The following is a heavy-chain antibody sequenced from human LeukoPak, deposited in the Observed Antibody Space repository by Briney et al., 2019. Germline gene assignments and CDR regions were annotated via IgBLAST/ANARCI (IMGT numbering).Heavy chain of an antibody. Sequence: PGGSLRLSCAASGFTFSSYGMHWVRQAPGKGLGWVAVIWYDGSNKYYADSVKGRFTISRDNSKNTLYLQMNSLRAEDTAVYYCAKDDHYYDSSGYYYGYFQHWGQGTLVTVSS. CDR2: IWYDGSNK. CDR3: AKDDHYYDSSGYYYGYFQH. J-gene: IGHJ1*01. CDR1: GFTFSSYG. D-gene: IGHD3-22*01. V-gene: IGHV3-33*06.